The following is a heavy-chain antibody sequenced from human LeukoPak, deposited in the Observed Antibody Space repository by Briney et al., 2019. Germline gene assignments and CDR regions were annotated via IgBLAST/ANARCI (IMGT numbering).Heavy chain of an antibody. CDR3: ARRDWNYWYFDL. D-gene: IGHD1-1*01. CDR1: GGSISSYY. CDR2: IYSSGSI. V-gene: IGHV4-4*07. J-gene: IGHJ2*01. Sequence: SETLSLTCTVPGGSISSYYWSWIRQPAGKGLEWIGRIYSSGSINYNPSLNSRVTMSVDTSNDQFSLKLSSVTAADTAVYYCARRDWNYWYFDLWGRGTLVTVSS.